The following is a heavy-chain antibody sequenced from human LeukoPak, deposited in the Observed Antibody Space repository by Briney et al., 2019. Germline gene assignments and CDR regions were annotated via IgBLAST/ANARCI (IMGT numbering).Heavy chain of an antibody. CDR3: ASRKKGMATTGFDY. CDR1: GYNFATYW. V-gene: IGHV5-51*01. J-gene: IGHJ4*02. D-gene: IGHD5-24*01. CDR2: IYPGDSDT. Sequence: GESLKISCKGSGYNFATYWIGWVRQMPGKGLEWMGIIYPGDSDTRYSPSFQSQVTISVDKSINTAYLQWSSLKASDTAIYYCASRKKGMATTGFDYWGQGTLVTVSS.